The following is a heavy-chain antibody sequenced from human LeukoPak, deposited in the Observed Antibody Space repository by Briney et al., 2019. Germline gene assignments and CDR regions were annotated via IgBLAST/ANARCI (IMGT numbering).Heavy chain of an antibody. CDR1: GYTFTDYY. J-gene: IGHJ6*02. CDR2: INPNSGGA. CDR3: ARDDRTTYYYGMDV. D-gene: IGHD1-1*01. V-gene: IGHV1-2*02. Sequence: ASVKVSCKASGYTFTDYYIHWVRQAPEQGLEWVGWINPNSGGANYAQTFQGRVTMSRDTSLSTAYMELSRLRSDDAAVYYCARDDRTTYYYGMDVWGQGTTVTVSS.